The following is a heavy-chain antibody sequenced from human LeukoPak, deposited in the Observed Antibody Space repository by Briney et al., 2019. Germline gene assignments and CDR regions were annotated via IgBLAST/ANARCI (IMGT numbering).Heavy chain of an antibody. Sequence: GGSLRLSCTASGFTFSSYSMNWVRQAPGKGLEWVSSISTSSSYIYYADSVKGRFTISRDNAKNSLYLQMNSLRAEDTAVYFCARATWDPNYYYYMDVWGKGTTVTISS. J-gene: IGHJ6*03. CDR2: ISTSSSYI. CDR1: GFTFSSYS. D-gene: IGHD1-26*01. V-gene: IGHV3-21*01. CDR3: ARATWDPNYYYYMDV.